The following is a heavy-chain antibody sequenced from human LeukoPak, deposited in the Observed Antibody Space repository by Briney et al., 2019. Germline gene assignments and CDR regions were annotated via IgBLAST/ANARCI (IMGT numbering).Heavy chain of an antibody. Sequence: GGSLRLSCTASGFTVSTNYMSWVRQAPGKGLEWVSVIYSGGSTYYANSVRGRFTISRDNYKNTLYLQMNSLRAEDTAVYYCARDLSPWESRNPDAFDIWGQGTTVTVSS. D-gene: IGHD1-14*01. CDR2: IYSGGST. J-gene: IGHJ3*02. CDR3: ARDLSPWESRNPDAFDI. V-gene: IGHV3-53*01. CDR1: GFTVSTNY.